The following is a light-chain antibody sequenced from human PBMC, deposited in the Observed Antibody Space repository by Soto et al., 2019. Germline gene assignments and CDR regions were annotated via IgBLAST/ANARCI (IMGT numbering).Light chain of an antibody. CDR3: QQYGSSGT. CDR1: QSVSNNY. J-gene: IGKJ1*01. V-gene: IGKV3-20*01. CDR2: GAS. Sequence: IVLKQSPATLSLLTGERATLSCRASQSVSNNYLAWYQQKPGQAPRLLIYGASNRATGIPDRFSGSGSGTDFTLTISRLEPEDFAVYYCQQYGSSGTFGQGTKVDIK.